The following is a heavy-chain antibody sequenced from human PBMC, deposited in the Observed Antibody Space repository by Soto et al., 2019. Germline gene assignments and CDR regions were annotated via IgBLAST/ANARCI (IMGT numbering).Heavy chain of an antibody. Sequence: ASVKVSFKASGYTFTSYGISWVRQAPGQGLEWMGRISTYNGNTKYAQKLQGRVTMTTDTSTSTAYMELRSLRSDDTAVFYCAREMVRGVGSDYWGQGTLVTVSS. V-gene: IGHV1-18*01. CDR1: GYTFTSYG. CDR2: ISTYNGNT. D-gene: IGHD3-10*01. CDR3: AREMVRGVGSDY. J-gene: IGHJ4*02.